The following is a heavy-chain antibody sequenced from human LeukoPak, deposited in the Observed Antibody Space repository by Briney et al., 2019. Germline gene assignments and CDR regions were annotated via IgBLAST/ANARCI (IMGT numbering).Heavy chain of an antibody. CDR3: ARGEISEFDY. CDR2: IYTSGST. V-gene: IGHV4-61*02. J-gene: IGHJ4*02. CDR1: GGSISSGSYY. Sequence: PSETLSLTCTVSGGSISSGSYYWSWIRQPAGKGLEWIGRIYTSGSTNYNPSLKSRVTISVDTSKNQFSLKLSSVTAADTAVYYYARGEISEFDYWGQGTLVTVSP. D-gene: IGHD2/OR15-2a*01.